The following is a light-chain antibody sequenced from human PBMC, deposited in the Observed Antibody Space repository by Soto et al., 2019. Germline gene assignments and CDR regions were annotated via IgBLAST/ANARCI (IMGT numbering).Light chain of an antibody. V-gene: IGKV1-33*01. CDR3: QQYENLPT. J-gene: IGKJ5*01. Sequence: DIQMTQSPSTLPASVVDRVTITCRASQSVSSWLAWYQQKPGKVPELLIYDASNLEAGVPSRFRGSGSGTDFTFTISRLQPEDIATYYCQQYENLPTFGQGTRLEIK. CDR1: QSVSSW. CDR2: DAS.